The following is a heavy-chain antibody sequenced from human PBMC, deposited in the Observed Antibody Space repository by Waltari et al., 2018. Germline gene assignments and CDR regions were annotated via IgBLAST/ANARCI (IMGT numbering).Heavy chain of an antibody. V-gene: IGHV1-2*06. CDR3: TVIAGDFDI. Sequence: QVNLVQSGADVRKPGASVTVSCKASGYIFINYFIHWVRQAPGQGLEWIGRINCRMGGTDYAQKFQGRVTLTRDTSSSTAYMELSGLTLDDTAIYYCTVIAGDFDIWGPGTMVTASS. J-gene: IGHJ3*02. CDR1: GYIFINYF. CDR2: INCRMGGT. D-gene: IGHD2-21*01.